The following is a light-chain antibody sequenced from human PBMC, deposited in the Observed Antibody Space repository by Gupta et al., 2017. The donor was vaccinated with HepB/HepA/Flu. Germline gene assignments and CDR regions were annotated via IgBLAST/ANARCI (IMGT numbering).Light chain of an antibody. Sequence: QSVLTQPPSAFGTPGQRVPMPCSGSSSNIVSYFVFWYQQYPGTAPKLLIYRNNQRPSGVPDRFSGSNSGTSSSLVISRLRSEDEADYYCAAWDNRWSGAVFGGGTQLTVL. CDR1: SSNIVSYF. V-gene: IGLV1-47*01. CDR3: AAWDNRWSGAV. CDR2: RNN. J-gene: IGLJ7*01.